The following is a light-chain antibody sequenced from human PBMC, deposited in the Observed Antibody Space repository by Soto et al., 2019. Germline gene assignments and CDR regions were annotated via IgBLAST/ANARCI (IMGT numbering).Light chain of an antibody. J-gene: IGKJ1*01. CDR2: DTS. V-gene: IGKV3-20*01. CDR1: QSVRDNY. Sequence: EIVLTEAPGARCLTKGKRATLSCRASQSVRDNYLAWYQQKPGQAPSLLIFDTSRRATGIPDRFTGSGSGTDFTLTISRLEPADFAVYYCQLFHRSSWTFGQGTKVDIK. CDR3: QLFHRSSWT.